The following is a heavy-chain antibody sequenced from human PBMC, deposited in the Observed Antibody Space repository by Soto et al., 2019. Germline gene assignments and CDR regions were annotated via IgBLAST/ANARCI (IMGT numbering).Heavy chain of an antibody. J-gene: IGHJ4*02. V-gene: IGHV3-23*01. CDR2: LSGSGGTT. D-gene: IGHD3-10*01. CDR1: GFTFNTYA. CDR3: AKQRAGYGSGSDTYYFDF. Sequence: VQLLESGGGLVQPGGSLRLSCSTSGFTFNTYAMNWVRQAPGKGLEWVSALSGSGGTTYYADSVRGRFTISRDNSKNTLFLQRNSLRAEDTALYYCAKQRAGYGSGSDTYYFDFWGQGTLVTVSS.